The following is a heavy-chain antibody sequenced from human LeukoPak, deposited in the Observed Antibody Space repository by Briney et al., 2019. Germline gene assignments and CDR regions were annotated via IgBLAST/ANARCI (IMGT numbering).Heavy chain of an antibody. Sequence: GGSLRLSCAAAGVTVNSNYMSWVRQAPGKGLEWVSVIYNGGTADYGESVQGRFTTSRDTSKNMLYLQMNSLRVDDTAVYYCHIYGYWGQGTLVTVSS. D-gene: IGHD2-21*01. V-gene: IGHV3-53*01. CDR3: HIYGY. CDR2: IYNGGTA. CDR1: GVTVNSNY. J-gene: IGHJ4*02.